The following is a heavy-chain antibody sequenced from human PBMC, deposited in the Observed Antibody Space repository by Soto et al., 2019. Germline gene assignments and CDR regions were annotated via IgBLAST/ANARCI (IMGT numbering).Heavy chain of an antibody. D-gene: IGHD3-3*01. CDR3: ARGVGYYDVWRGSSLFHNGMDV. Sequence: QVQLQQWGAGLLKPSETLSLTCAVYGGSFSGYYWSWIRQPPGKGLEWVGEINHSGSTNYNPSLKSRVPISVDTFKNHFYLKLRSVTAADTAVYYCARGVGYYDVWRGSSLFHNGMDVWGQGPTVTVSS. V-gene: IGHV4-34*01. CDR1: GGSFSGYY. CDR2: INHSGST. J-gene: IGHJ6*02.